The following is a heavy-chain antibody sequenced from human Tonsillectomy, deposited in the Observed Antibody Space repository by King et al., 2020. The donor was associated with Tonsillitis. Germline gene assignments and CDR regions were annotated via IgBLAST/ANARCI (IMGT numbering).Heavy chain of an antibody. CDR3: ARDLVPTTVTTEAVVGYQGAFDI. CDR1: GGTFSSYT. D-gene: IGHD4-17*01. V-gene: IGHV1-69*04. CDR2: IIPILGIA. J-gene: IGHJ3*02. Sequence: QLVQSGAEVKKPGSSVKVSCKASGGTFSSYTISWVRQAPGQGLEWMGRIIPILGIANYAQKFQGRVTITADKSTSTAYMELSSLRSEDTAVYYCARDLVPTTVTTEAVVGYQGAFDIWGQGTMVTVSS.